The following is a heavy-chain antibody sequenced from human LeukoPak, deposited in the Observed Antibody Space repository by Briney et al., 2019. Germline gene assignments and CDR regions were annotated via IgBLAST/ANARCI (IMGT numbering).Heavy chain of an antibody. V-gene: IGHV3-7*01. CDR1: GFTFSSYS. CDR3: ARGYYYDSSGYFDY. Sequence: GGSLRLSCAASGFTFSSYSMNWVRQAPGKGLEWVANIKQDGSEKYYVDSVKGRFTISRDNAKNSLYLQMNSLRAEDTAVYYCARGYYYDSSGYFDYWGQGTLVTVSS. J-gene: IGHJ4*02. D-gene: IGHD3-22*01. CDR2: IKQDGSEK.